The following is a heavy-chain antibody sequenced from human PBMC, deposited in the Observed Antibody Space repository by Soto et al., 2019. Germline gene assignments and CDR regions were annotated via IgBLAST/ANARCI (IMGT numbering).Heavy chain of an antibody. D-gene: IGHD3-10*01. CDR3: ARTPTLLWFGDYYGMDV. CDR2: INHSGST. V-gene: IGHV4-34*01. CDR1: VGSFSGYY. Sequence: PSESLYLTCAVYVGSFSGYYWRWIRQPPGKGLEWIGEINHSGSTNYNPSLKSRVTISVDTSKNQFSLKLSSVTAADTAVYYCARTPTLLWFGDYYGMDVWGQGTTVTVSS. J-gene: IGHJ6*02.